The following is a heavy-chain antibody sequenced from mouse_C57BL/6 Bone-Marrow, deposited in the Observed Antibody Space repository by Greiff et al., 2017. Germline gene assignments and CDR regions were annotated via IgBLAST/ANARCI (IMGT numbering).Heavy chain of an antibody. D-gene: IGHD1-1*01. CDR1: GYTFTDHT. J-gene: IGHJ1*03. V-gene: IGHV1-78*01. CDR3: ARPSHYYGRAPWYFDV. Sequence: QVQLQQSDAELVKPGASVKISCKVSGYTFTDHTIHWMKQRPEPGLEWIGYIYPRDGSTKYNEKFKGKAPLTADTASSTAYMQLNSLTSEDSAVYFCARPSHYYGRAPWYFDVWGTGTTVTVSS. CDR2: IYPRDGST.